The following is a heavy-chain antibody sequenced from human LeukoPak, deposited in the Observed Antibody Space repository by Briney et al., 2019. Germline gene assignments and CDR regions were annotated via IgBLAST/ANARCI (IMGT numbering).Heavy chain of an antibody. CDR3: AREWFGDQGGY. CDR2: IRYDGSNK. J-gene: IGHJ4*02. D-gene: IGHD3-10*01. CDR1: GFTFSS. V-gene: IGHV3-30*02. Sequence: GGSLRLSCAASGFTFSSIHWVRQAPGKGLEWVAFIRYDGSNKYYADSVKGRCTISRDNSKNTLYLQMNSLRAEDTAVYYCAREWFGDQGGYWGQGTLVTVSS.